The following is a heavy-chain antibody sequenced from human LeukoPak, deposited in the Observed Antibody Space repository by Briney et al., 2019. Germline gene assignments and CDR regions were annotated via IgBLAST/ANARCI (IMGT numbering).Heavy chain of an antibody. CDR2: INHSGST. J-gene: IGHJ4*02. Sequence: SETLSLTCAVYGGSFSGYYWSWIRQPPGKGLEWIGEINHSGSTNYNPSLKSRVTISVDTSKNQFSLKLSSVTAADTAVYYCARDRDGYNYWGQETLVTVSS. D-gene: IGHD5-24*01. CDR3: ARDRDGYNY. V-gene: IGHV4-34*01. CDR1: GGSFSGYY.